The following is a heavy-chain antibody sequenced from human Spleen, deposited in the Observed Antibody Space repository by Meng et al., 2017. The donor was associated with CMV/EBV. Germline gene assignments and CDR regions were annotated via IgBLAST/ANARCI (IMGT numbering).Heavy chain of an antibody. V-gene: IGHV1-2*02. CDR2: INPHTGTT. CDR3: ARDRDSSGWYIFDY. D-gene: IGHD6-19*01. J-gene: IGHJ4*02. CDR1: GYTFNYCF. Sequence: KASGYTFNYCFIDWVRQAPGQGLEWMGWINPHTGTTHYAQNFQGRVTMTRDTSISTVYMELTHLRSDDTAVYYCARDRDSSGWYIFDYWGQGSLVTVSS.